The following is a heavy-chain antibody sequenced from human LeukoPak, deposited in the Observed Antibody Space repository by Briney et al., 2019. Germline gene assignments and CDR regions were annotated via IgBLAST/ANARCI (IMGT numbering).Heavy chain of an antibody. J-gene: IGHJ4*02. V-gene: IGHV3-66*01. CDR3: ARDSPLRSLDY. CDR2: IYSGGST. CDR1: GVSFNDYS. Sequence: ETLSLTCAVYGVSFNDYSWSWVRQAPGKGLEWVSVIYSGGSTYYADSVKVRFTISRDNSKNTLYLQMNSLRAEDTAVYYCARDSPLRSLDYWGQGTLVTVSS. D-gene: IGHD5-24*01.